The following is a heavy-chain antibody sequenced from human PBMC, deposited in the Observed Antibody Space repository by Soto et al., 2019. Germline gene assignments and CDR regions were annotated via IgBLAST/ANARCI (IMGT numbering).Heavy chain of an antibody. CDR1: GGSISSGDYY. D-gene: IGHD3-10*01. J-gene: IGHJ5*02. CDR3: ARDITMVRGALGYNWFDP. CDR2: IYCSGST. V-gene: IGHV4-30-4*01. Sequence: SETLSLTCTVSGGSISSGDYYWSWIRQPPGKGLEWIGYIYCSGSTYYNPSLRSRVTISVDTSKNQFYLKLSSVTAADTAVYYCARDITMVRGALGYNWFDPWGQGTLVTVSS.